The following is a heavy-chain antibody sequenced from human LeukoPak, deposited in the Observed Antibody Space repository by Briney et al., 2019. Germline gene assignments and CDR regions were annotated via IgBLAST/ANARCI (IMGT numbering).Heavy chain of an antibody. Sequence: GGSLRLSCAASGFTFSSYAMSWVRQAPGKGLEWVSTISGSGGSTYYADSVKGRFTISRDNSKNTLYLQMNSLRAEDTAVYYCAKDHILRYFDWSPEYYFDYWGQGTLVTVSS. CDR2: ISGSGGST. J-gene: IGHJ4*02. CDR1: GFTFSSYA. V-gene: IGHV3-23*01. D-gene: IGHD3-9*01. CDR3: AKDHILRYFDWSPEYYFDY.